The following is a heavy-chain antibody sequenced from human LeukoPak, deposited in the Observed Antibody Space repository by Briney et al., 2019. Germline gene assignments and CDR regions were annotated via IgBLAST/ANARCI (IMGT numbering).Heavy chain of an antibody. CDR1: GCTISNNNW. CDR3: ARGEERGSGTVHFDD. J-gene: IGHJ4*02. V-gene: IGHV4-4*02. D-gene: IGHD3-10*01. CDR2: IYHGGST. Sequence: SETLSLTCAVSGCTISNNNWWSWVRQPPGMGLEWIGEIYHGGSTKYNTSLKRRVAMSVDRSKNQFSLKLSSVTAADTAVYYCARGEERGSGTVHFDDWGQGTLVTVSS.